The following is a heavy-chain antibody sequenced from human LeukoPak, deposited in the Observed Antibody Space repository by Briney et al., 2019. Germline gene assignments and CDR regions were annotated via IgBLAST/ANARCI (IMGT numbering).Heavy chain of an antibody. Sequence: PGGSLRLSCAASGFTFSSYGMHWVRQAPGKGLEWVAYIWHDGSNKYYADSVKGRFTISRGNSKNTLYLQMNGLRADDTAIYHCAKTHSSSWYPNFDYWGQGTLVTVSS. V-gene: IGHV3-30*02. J-gene: IGHJ4*02. D-gene: IGHD6-13*01. CDR1: GFTFSSYG. CDR3: AKTHSSSWYPNFDY. CDR2: IWHDGSNK.